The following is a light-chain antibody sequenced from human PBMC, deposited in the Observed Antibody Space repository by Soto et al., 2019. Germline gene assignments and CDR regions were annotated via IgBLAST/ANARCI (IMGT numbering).Light chain of an antibody. J-gene: IGKJ5*01. CDR3: QQRKNWQVT. CDR1: QSVSSY. V-gene: IGKV3-11*01. CDR2: DAS. Sequence: EIVLTQSPVTLSLSPGERATLSCRASQSVSSYLAWYQQKPGQAPRLLIYDASNRATGIPARFSGSGSGTDLTLTTSSLESEDFAVYYWQQRKNWQVTFGQGTRLEIK.